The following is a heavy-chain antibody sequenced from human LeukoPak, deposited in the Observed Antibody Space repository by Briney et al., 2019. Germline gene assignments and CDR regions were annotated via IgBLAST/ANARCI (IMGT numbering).Heavy chain of an antibody. CDR1: GFTVSTKY. V-gene: IGHV3-53*01. Sequence: GGSLRLSCAASGFTVSTKYMSWVRQAPGKGLEWVSFLHGGGSTYYADSVKGRFTISRDNSKNTLCLQMNSLRAEDTAVYYCANHYYDSRGYYHFDYWGQGTLVTVSS. J-gene: IGHJ4*02. D-gene: IGHD3-22*01. CDR2: LHGGGST. CDR3: ANHYYDSRGYYHFDY.